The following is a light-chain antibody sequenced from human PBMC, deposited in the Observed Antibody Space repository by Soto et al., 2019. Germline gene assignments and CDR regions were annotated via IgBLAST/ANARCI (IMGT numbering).Light chain of an antibody. J-gene: IGKJ1*01. CDR2: GAS. CDR1: QSVSSSY. V-gene: IGKV3-20*01. Sequence: EMVLTQSPATLSLSPGERATLSSSAGQSVSSSYLAWYQQKPGQAPRLLIYGASSRATGIPDRFSGSGSGTDFTLTISRLEPEDFAVYYCQQYGSSPWTFGQGTKVDIK. CDR3: QQYGSSPWT.